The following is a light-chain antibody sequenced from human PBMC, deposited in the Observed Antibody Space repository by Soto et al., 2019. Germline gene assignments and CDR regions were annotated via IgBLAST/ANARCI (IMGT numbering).Light chain of an antibody. V-gene: IGLV2-14*01. CDR1: TNDVGDYNY. Sequence: SALTQPASVSGSPGQSITISCTGTTNDVGDYNYVAWYQQHSGKVPRLMIYEVSNRPPGVSYRFSGSKSGSTASLTISGLQAEDEADYYCTSYTSISTYVFGTGTKLTVL. CDR3: TSYTSISTYV. CDR2: EVS. J-gene: IGLJ1*01.